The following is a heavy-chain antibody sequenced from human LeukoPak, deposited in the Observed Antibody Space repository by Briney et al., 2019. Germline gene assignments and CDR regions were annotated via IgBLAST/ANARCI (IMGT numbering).Heavy chain of an antibody. V-gene: IGHV1-69*13. J-gene: IGHJ6*03. CDR2: IIPIFGTA. D-gene: IGHD2/OR15-2a*01. CDR3: ARDALEYYYMDV. CDR1: GGTFSSYA. Sequence: GASVKVSCKASGGTFSSYAISWVRQAPGQGLEWMGGIIPIFGTANYAQKFQGRVTITADESTSTAYMELGSLRSEDTAVYYCARDALEYYYMDVWGKGTTVTVSS.